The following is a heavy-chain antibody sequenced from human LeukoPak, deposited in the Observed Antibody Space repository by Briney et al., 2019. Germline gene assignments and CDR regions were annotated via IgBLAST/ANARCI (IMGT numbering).Heavy chain of an antibody. Sequence: ASVKVSCKASGYTFTSYAMHWVRQAPGQRLEWMGWINAGNGNTKYSQKFQGRVTMTRDTSISTAYMELSRLRSDDTAVYYCARVGATLLFDYWGQGTLVTVSS. J-gene: IGHJ4*02. CDR1: GYTFTSYA. CDR2: INAGNGNT. D-gene: IGHD1-26*01. V-gene: IGHV1-3*01. CDR3: ARVGATLLFDY.